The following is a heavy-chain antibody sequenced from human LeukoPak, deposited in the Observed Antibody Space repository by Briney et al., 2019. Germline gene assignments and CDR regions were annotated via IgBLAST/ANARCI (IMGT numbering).Heavy chain of an antibody. CDR2: IYWDGDK. CDR3: AHRQFNGDYPGFDP. D-gene: IGHD4-17*01. J-gene: IGHJ5*02. CDR1: GFSLSTSGVG. V-gene: IGHV2-5*02. Sequence: SGPTLVNPTQTLTLTCTFSGFSLSTSGVGVGWIRQPPEKALEWLALIYWDGDKRHSPSLKNRLTITKDTSKNQVVLTMTNMDPVDTATYYCAHRQFNGDYPGFDPWGQGTLVTVSS.